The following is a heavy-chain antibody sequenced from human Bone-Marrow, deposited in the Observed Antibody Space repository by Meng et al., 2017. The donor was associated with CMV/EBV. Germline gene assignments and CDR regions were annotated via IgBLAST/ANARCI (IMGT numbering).Heavy chain of an antibody. Sequence: TFTGYYIHWVRRAAGQGLEWMGWINPNSGGTSCAQKFQDWVTMTRNTSISTAYMELSRLRSDDTAVYYCAREHRSGWCGRKWEAFDYWGQGTLVTVSS. V-gene: IGHV1-2*04. CDR3: AREHRSGWCGRKWEAFDY. D-gene: IGHD6-19*01. CDR1: TFTGYY. CDR2: INPNSGGT. J-gene: IGHJ4*02.